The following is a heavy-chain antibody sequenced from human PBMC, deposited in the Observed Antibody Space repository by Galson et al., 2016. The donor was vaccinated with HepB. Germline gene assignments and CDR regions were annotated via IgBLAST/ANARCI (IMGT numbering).Heavy chain of an antibody. D-gene: IGHD6-13*01. J-gene: IGHJ4*02. CDR1: GGPFSGYY. Sequence: SETLSLTCTVDGGPFSGYYWSWIRQPPGKGLEWIGEISHRGRTNYNPSLKSRLSITSVDTSRTQFSLTLTSVTAADTAVYYCATGRGYHYWGQGSLVTVSS. CDR3: ATGRGYHY. CDR2: ISHRGRT. V-gene: IGHV4-34*01.